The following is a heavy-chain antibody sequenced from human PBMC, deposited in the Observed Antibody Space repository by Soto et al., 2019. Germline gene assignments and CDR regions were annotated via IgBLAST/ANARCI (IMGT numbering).Heavy chain of an antibody. V-gene: IGHV4-39*01. D-gene: IGHD1-7*01. Sequence: PSDPLSLTGTVSGGAVHSNSYYWGWIRQPPGKGLEWMGRVYHTGNTSYNPSLKSRDTISADTSTNHSSLMLRSLPATDTAVYYCASQILSRCTGTLCYPYYFHNWGQGTLVTVSS. CDR2: VYHTGNT. CDR3: ASQILSRCTGTLCYPYYFHN. J-gene: IGHJ4*02. CDR1: GGAVHSNSYY.